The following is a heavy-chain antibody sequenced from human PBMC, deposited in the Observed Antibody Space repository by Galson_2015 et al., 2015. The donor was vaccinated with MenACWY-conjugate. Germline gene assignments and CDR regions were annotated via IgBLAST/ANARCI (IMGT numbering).Heavy chain of an antibody. CDR1: GFTFSNAW. CDR3: TTDSLVTAISYFQH. V-gene: IGHV3-15*01. J-gene: IGHJ1*01. CDR2: IKSKTDGGTT. D-gene: IGHD2-21*02. Sequence: SLRLSCAASGFTFSNAWMSWVRQAPGKGLEWVGRIKSKTDGGTTDYAAPVKGRFTISRDDSKNTLYLQMNSLKTEDTAVYYCTTDSLVTAISYFQHWGQGTLVTVSS.